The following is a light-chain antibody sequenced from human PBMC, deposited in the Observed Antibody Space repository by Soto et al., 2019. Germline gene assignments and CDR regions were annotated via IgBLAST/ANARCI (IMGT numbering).Light chain of an antibody. Sequence: DIQMTQSPSSLSASVGDRVTITCRASQSISSYLSWYQQKPGKAPKLLIFAASSLQSGVPSRFSGSGSGTDFTLTVSNLPPEDFATYYCQQSYTSRITFGLGTRLDMK. J-gene: IGKJ5*01. CDR1: QSISSY. V-gene: IGKV1-39*01. CDR3: QQSYTSRIT. CDR2: AAS.